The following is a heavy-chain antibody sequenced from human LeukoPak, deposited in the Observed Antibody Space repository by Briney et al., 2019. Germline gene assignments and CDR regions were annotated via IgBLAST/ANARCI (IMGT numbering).Heavy chain of an antibody. CDR3: ARLGCSSTSGDHYFDY. D-gene: IGHD2-2*01. Sequence: GESLKIYCKCSGYNFTSYWIGWMRQMPGKGLEWMGIIYPGDSDTRYSPSFQGQVTISADKSISTAYLQWSSLKASDTAMYYCARLGCSSTSGDHYFDYWGQGTLVTVSS. V-gene: IGHV5-51*01. CDR1: GYNFTSYW. J-gene: IGHJ4*02. CDR2: IYPGDSDT.